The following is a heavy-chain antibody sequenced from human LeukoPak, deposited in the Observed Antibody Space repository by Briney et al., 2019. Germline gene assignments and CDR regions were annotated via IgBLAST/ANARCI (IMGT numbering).Heavy chain of an antibody. Sequence: YPSETLSLTCTVAGYSISGGYYWGWIRQPPGKGLEWIGNIYPTGTTYYNPSLKSRVTISIDTSKNQFSLKLSSVAAADTAVYYCARDFKDDTVVVPASDYWGQGTLVTVSS. J-gene: IGHJ4*02. CDR1: GYSISGGYY. CDR2: IYPTGTT. D-gene: IGHD2-2*01. CDR3: ARDFKDDTVVVPASDY. V-gene: IGHV4-38-2*02.